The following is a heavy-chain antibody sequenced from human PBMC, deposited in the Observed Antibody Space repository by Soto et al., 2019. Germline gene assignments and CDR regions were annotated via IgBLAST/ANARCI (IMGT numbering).Heavy chain of an antibody. V-gene: IGHV4-34*01. CDR3: ARGGSNDWQVAFDI. D-gene: IGHD3-9*01. CDR2: INHNGNN. J-gene: IGHJ3*02. CDR1: GGSFSTYY. Sequence: SETLSLTCVVSGGSFSTYYYSWIRQSPGKGLEWIGEINHNGNNNYSPSLKSRVAMSLDTSKNQFSLKLTSVTAADTAVYYCARGGSNDWQVAFDIWGQGTMVTVSS.